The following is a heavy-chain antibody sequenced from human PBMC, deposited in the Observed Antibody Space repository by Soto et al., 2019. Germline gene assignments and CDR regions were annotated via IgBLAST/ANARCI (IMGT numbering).Heavy chain of an antibody. J-gene: IGHJ4*02. CDR3: ARVGDDIVVVPAAGPLSTNFDY. CDR2: INSDGSST. CDR1: GFTFSSYW. D-gene: IGHD2-2*01. Sequence: EVQLVESGGGLVQPGGSLRLSCAASGFTFSSYWMHWVRQAPGKGLVWVSRINSDGSSTSYADSVKGRFTISRDNAKNTLYLQMNSRRAEDTAVYYCARVGDDIVVVPAAGPLSTNFDYWGQGTLVTVSS. V-gene: IGHV3-74*01.